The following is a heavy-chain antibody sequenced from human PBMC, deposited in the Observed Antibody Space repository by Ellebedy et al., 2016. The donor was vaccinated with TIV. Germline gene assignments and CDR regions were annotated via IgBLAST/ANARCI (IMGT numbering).Heavy chain of an antibody. V-gene: IGHV4-34*01. Sequence: SETLSLTXAVYGGSFSGYYWSWIRQPPGKGLEWIGEINHSGSTNYNPSLKSRVTISVDTSKNQFSLKLSSVTAADTAVYYCARGYCSGGSCMFDYWGQGTLVTVSS. CDR2: INHSGST. CDR1: GGSFSGYY. CDR3: ARGYCSGGSCMFDY. J-gene: IGHJ4*02. D-gene: IGHD2-15*01.